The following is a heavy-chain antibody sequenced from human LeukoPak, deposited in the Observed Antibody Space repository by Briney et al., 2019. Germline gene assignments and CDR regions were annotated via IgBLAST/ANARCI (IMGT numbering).Heavy chain of an antibody. J-gene: IGHJ4*02. CDR1: EFHFSTHG. V-gene: IGHV3-23*01. CDR3: ARGSSKSQYSSGWCYDY. CDR2: VSPSGDIT. D-gene: IGHD6-19*01. Sequence: GGSLRLSCAASEFHFSTHGMNWVRQAPGKGLEWVSGVSPSGDITYYADSVKGRFTISRDNSKNTLYLQMNSLRAEDTAVYYRARGSSKSQYSSGWCYDYWGQGTLVTVSS.